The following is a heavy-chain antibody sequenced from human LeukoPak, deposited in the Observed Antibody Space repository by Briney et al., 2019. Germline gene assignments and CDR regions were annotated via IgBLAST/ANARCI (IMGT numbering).Heavy chain of an antibody. Sequence: GSLRLSCAASGFTFSSYAMSWVRQAPGKGLGWVSAISGSGGSTYYADSVKGRFTISRDNSKNTLYLQMNSLRAEDTAVYYCAKEGLNYYDSSGYSDYWGQGTLVTVSS. J-gene: IGHJ4*02. CDR2: ISGSGGST. CDR1: GFTFSSYA. CDR3: AKEGLNYYDSSGYSDY. D-gene: IGHD3-22*01. V-gene: IGHV3-23*01.